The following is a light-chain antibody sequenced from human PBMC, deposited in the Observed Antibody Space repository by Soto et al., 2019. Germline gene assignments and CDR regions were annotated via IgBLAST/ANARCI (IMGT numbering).Light chain of an antibody. Sequence: EVVLTQSPATLSLSPGERATLSCRASQTVSSYLAWYQQKPGQAPRLLIYDASNRATGIPARFSGSGSGSDFTLTISSLESEDFAVYYCQQRSNWPTTFGGATAVDI. CDR2: DAS. J-gene: IGKJ4*01. CDR3: QQRSNWPTT. V-gene: IGKV3-11*01. CDR1: QTVSSY.